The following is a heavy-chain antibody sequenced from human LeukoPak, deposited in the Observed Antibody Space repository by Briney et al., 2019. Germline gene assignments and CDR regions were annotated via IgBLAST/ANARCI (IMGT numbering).Heavy chain of an antibody. V-gene: IGHV1-69*13. Sequence: ASVKVSCKASGGTFNSYAISWVRQAPGQGLEWMGGIIPIFGTANYAQKFQGRVTITADESTSTAYMELSSLRSEDTAVYYCARGQYEDYYDSSGIRYYYYYYMDVWGKGTTVTVSS. D-gene: IGHD3-22*01. CDR1: GGTFNSYA. J-gene: IGHJ6*03. CDR2: IIPIFGTA. CDR3: ARGQYEDYYDSSGIRYYYYYYMDV.